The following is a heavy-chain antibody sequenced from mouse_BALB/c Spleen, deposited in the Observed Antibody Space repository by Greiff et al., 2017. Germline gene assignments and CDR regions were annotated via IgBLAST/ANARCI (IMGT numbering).Heavy chain of an antibody. Sequence: VQLQQSGAELVRPGTSVKVSCKASGYAFTNYLIEWVKQRPGQGLEWIGVINPGRGGTNYNEKFKGKATLTADKSSSTAYMQLSSLTSDDSAVYFCARGGNSYYYAMDYWGQGTSVTVSS. J-gene: IGHJ4*01. CDR3: ARGGNSYYYAMDY. V-gene: IGHV1-54*01. CDR2: INPGRGGT. D-gene: IGHD2-1*01. CDR1: GYAFTNYL.